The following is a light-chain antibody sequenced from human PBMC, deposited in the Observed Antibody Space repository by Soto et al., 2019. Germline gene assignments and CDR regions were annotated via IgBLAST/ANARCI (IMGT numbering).Light chain of an antibody. CDR1: SANIGAAYN. J-gene: IGLJ1*01. Sequence: QSVLTQPPSVSGAPGQRVTISCTGSSANIGAAYNVDWYQQLPGTAPKLLIYGNNNRPSGVPARFSGSKSGTSASLAIAGLQAEDEADYYCFSFTSTNTHVFGSGTKVTVL. CDR2: GNN. CDR3: FSFTSTNTHV. V-gene: IGLV1-40*01.